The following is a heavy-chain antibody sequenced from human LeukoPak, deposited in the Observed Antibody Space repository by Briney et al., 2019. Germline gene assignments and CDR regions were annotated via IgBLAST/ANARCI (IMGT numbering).Heavy chain of an antibody. CDR2: ISGSGGST. CDR1: GFTFSRYA. D-gene: IGHD5-18*01. V-gene: IGHV3-23*01. Sequence: SGGSLRLSCAASGFTFSRYAMSWVRQAPGKGLEWVSAISGSGGSTYYADSVKGRFTISRDNSKNTLYLQMNSLRAEDTAVYYCAKIAQLWLQFLDYWGQGTLVTVSS. CDR3: AKIAQLWLQFLDY. J-gene: IGHJ4*02.